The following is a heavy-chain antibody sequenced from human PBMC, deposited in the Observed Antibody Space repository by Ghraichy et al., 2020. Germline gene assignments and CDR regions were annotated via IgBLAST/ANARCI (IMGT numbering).Heavy chain of an antibody. D-gene: IGHD3-22*01. J-gene: IGHJ3*02. Sequence: GGSLRLSCAASGFTFSSYSMNWVRQAPGKGLEWVSYISSSSTIYYADSVKGRFTISRDNAKNSLYLQMNSLRDEDTAVYYCARDWDYYDSSDLDAFDIWGQGTMVTVSS. CDR1: GFTFSSYS. CDR3: ARDWDYYDSSDLDAFDI. V-gene: IGHV3-48*02. CDR2: ISSSSTI.